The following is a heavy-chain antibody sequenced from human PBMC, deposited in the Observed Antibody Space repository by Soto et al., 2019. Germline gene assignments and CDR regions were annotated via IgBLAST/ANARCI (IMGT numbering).Heavy chain of an antibody. CDR2: INPNGGST. V-gene: IGHV1-46*01. CDR1: GYTFIHYY. D-gene: IGHD2-21*01. J-gene: IGHJ4*02. CDR3: ARSLLQGDF. Sequence: QVQLVQSGAEVKKPGASVKISCKASGYTFIHYYIHWVRQAPGQGIEWMAIINPNGGSTNYALKFQGKVTVTSETSTTTVSMELNSLESDDTAVYFCARSLLQGDFWGQGTLVTVSS.